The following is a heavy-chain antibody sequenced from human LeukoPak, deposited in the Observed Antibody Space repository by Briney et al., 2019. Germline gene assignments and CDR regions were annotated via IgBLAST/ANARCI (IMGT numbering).Heavy chain of an antibody. CDR3: ARDPGRRNNYDFWSGYCTADYYFDY. J-gene: IGHJ4*02. V-gene: IGHV3-11*04. Sequence: PGGSLRLSCAASGFTFSDYYMSWIRQAPGKGLEWVSYISSSGSTIYYADSVKGRFTISRDNAKNSLYLQMNSLRAEDTAVYYCARDPGRRNNYDFWSGYCTADYYFDYWGQGTLVTVSS. D-gene: IGHD3-3*01. CDR2: ISSSGSTI. CDR1: GFTFSDYY.